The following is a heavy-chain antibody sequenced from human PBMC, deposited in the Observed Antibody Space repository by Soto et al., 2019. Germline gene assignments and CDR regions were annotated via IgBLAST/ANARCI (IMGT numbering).Heavy chain of an antibody. D-gene: IGHD3-22*01. CDR1: GFTFSSYW. Sequence: GGSLRLSCAASGFTFSSYWMHWVRQAPGKGLVWVSRINSDGSSTSYADSVKGRFTISRDNAKNTLYLQMNSLRAEDTAVYYCASGSTYYDSSGYYSHFDYWGQGTRVAIAS. CDR2: INSDGSST. V-gene: IGHV3-74*01. J-gene: IGHJ4*02. CDR3: ASGSTYYDSSGYYSHFDY.